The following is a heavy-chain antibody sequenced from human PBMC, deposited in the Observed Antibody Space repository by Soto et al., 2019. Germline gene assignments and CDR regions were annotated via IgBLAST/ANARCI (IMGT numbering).Heavy chain of an antibody. CDR1: GYTFTSYA. V-gene: IGHV1-3*01. CDR2: INAGNGNT. D-gene: IGHD1-20*01. CDR3: AREAVSYHPPHDRITLPDPYYYYYMDV. J-gene: IGHJ6*03. Sequence: ASVKVSCKASGYTFTSYAMHWVRQAPGQRLEWMGWINAGNGNTKYSQKFQGRVTITRDTSASTAYMELSSLRSEDTAVYYCAREAVSYHPPHDRITLPDPYYYYYMDVWGKGTTVTVSS.